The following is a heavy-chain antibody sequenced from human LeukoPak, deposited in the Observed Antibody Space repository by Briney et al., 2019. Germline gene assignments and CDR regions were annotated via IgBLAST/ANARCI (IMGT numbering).Heavy chain of an antibody. J-gene: IGHJ4*02. CDR2: IRYDGSNK. V-gene: IGHV3-30*02. CDR1: GFTFSSYG. CDR3: AKDLDSGDSSGYLLY. Sequence: GGSLRLSCAASGFTFSSYGMHWVRQAPGKGLEWVAFIRYDGSNKYYADSVKGRFTISRDNSKNTLYLQMNSLRAEDTAVYYCAKDLDSGDSSGYLLYWGQGTLVTVSS. D-gene: IGHD3-22*01.